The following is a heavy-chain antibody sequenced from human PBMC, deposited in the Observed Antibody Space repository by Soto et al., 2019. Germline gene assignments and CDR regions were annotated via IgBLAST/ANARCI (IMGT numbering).Heavy chain of an antibody. D-gene: IGHD3-22*01. Sequence: SETLSLTCTVSGGSISSSSYYWGWIRQPPGKGLEWIGSIYYSGSTYYNPSLKSRVTISVDTSKNQFSLALSSVTAADTAVYYCARLRYDNSGFYYYYYGMDVWGQGTTVTVSS. CDR3: ARLRYDNSGFYYYYYGMDV. V-gene: IGHV4-39*01. CDR2: IYYSGST. J-gene: IGHJ6*02. CDR1: GGSISSSSYY.